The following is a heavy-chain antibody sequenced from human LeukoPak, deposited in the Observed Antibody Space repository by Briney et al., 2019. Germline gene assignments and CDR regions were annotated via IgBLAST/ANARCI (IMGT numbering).Heavy chain of an antibody. V-gene: IGHV4-4*07. D-gene: IGHD3-10*01. Sequence: PSETLSLTCTVSGGSISSYYWSWIRQPAGKGLEWIGRIYTSGSTNYNPSLKSRVTMSVDTSKNQFSLKLSSVTAADTAVYYCARGDYYGSGSHAFDIWGQGTMVAVSS. CDR2: IYTSGST. CDR3: ARGDYYGSGSHAFDI. CDR1: GGSISSYY. J-gene: IGHJ3*02.